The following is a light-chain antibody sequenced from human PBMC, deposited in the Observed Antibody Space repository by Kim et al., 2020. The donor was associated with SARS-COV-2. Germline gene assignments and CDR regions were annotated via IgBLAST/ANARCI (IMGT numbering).Light chain of an antibody. Sequence: SLSPGERATPSCRASQSVSTYLAWYQPKPGQAPRLLIYDASNRATGIPARFSGSGSGTDFTLTISSLEPEDFAVYYCQQRNNWPTFGQGTKVDIK. CDR2: DAS. CDR3: QQRNNWPT. CDR1: QSVSTY. V-gene: IGKV3-11*01. J-gene: IGKJ1*01.